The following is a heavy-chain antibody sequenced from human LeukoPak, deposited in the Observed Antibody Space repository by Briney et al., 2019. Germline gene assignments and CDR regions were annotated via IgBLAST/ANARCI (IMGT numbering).Heavy chain of an antibody. CDR2: IYTSGST. Sequence: PSETLSLTCTVSGGSISSGSYYWSWIRQPAGKGLEWIGRIYTSGSTNYNPSLKSRVTISVDTSKNQFSLKLSSVTAADTAVYYCAGERWVDAFDIWGQGTMVTVSS. V-gene: IGHV4-61*02. J-gene: IGHJ3*02. D-gene: IGHD5-24*01. CDR3: AGERWVDAFDI. CDR1: GGSISSGSYY.